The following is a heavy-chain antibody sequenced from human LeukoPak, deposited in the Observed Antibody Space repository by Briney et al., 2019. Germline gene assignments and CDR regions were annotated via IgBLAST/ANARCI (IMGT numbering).Heavy chain of an antibody. V-gene: IGHV3-23*01. J-gene: IGHJ4*02. CDR1: GFTFSSYA. D-gene: IGHD6-19*01. CDR3: AKDSEGASGWYVVGIDY. Sequence: GGSLRLSCAASGFTFSSYAMIWVRQAPGKGLEWVSAISGSGGSTYYADSVKGRFTISRDNSKNTLYLQMNSLRAEDTAVYYCAKDSEGASGWYVVGIDYWGQGTLVTVSS. CDR2: ISGSGGST.